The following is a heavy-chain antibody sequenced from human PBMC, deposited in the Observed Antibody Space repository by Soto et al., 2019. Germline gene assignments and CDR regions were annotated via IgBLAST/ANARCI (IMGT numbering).Heavy chain of an antibody. CDR2: IGASGTTT. D-gene: IGHD3-10*01. Sequence: PGGSLRLSSQASGFSFTSHAMPWVGQSAAKGVEWVSAIGASGTTTYYADSVKGRSTISRDNSKNILYLQMNSLRAEDTDVYYCAKECYYGSGSYYNNWFDPWGQGT. J-gene: IGHJ5*02. V-gene: IGHV3-23*01. CDR1: GFSFTSHA. CDR3: AKECYYGSGSYYNNWFDP.